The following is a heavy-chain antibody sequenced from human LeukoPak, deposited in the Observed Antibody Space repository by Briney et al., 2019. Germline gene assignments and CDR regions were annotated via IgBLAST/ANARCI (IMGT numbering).Heavy chain of an antibody. V-gene: IGHV4-59*01. D-gene: IGHD3-10*01. Sequence: SETLSLTCAVSGGSISSYHWSWIRQPPGKGLEWIGYIFYNGNTNYNPSLRSRVTMSLDTSKNQFSLKLTSVTAADTAVYYCARDGAYGSGSYYPFDYWGQGTLVTVSS. CDR3: ARDGAYGSGSYYPFDY. CDR1: GGSISSYH. CDR2: IFYNGNT. J-gene: IGHJ4*02.